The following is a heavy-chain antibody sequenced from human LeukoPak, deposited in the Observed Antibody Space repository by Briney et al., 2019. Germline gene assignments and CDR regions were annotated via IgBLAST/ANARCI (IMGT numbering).Heavy chain of an antibody. CDR3: ARDATRGGDFDY. CDR2: IKTDGSIA. V-gene: IGHV3-74*01. Sequence: PGGSLRLSCAASGFTFSSYSMNWVRQAPGKGPVWVSRIKTDGSIADYADSVKGRFTISRDNAKNTLYLQMNSLRAEDTAVYYCARDATRGGDFDYWGQGTLVTVSS. D-gene: IGHD3-16*01. J-gene: IGHJ4*02. CDR1: GFTFSSYS.